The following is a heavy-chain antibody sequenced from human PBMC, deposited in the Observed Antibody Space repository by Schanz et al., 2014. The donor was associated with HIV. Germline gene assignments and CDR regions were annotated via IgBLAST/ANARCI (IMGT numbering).Heavy chain of an antibody. Sequence: QVQVVQSGAEVKKPGSSVKVFCRASGGTFINYAFSWVRQAPGQGLEWMGGIIPLFGTSNYAQKFQGRATITADESTSTAYMELSSLRSEDTAVYYCARDSPVAAGTLDYWGQGTLVTVSS. CDR2: IIPLFGTS. D-gene: IGHD6-13*01. V-gene: IGHV1-69*01. CDR1: GGTFINYA. CDR3: ARDSPVAAGTLDY. J-gene: IGHJ4*02.